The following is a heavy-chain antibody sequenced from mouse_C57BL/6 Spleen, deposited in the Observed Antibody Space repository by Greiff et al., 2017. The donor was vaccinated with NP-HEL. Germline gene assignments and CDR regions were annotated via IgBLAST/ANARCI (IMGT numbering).Heavy chain of an antibody. V-gene: IGHV1-53*01. CDR2: INPSNGGT. CDR3: ARPHYYYGSSYYAMDY. J-gene: IGHJ4*01. D-gene: IGHD1-1*01. Sequence: QVQLQQSGTELVKPGASVKLSCKASGYTFTSYWMHWVKQRPGQGLEWIGNINPSNGGTNYNEKFKSKATLTVDKSSSTAYMQLSSLTSEDSAVYYCARPHYYYGSSYYAMDYWGQGTSVTVSS. CDR1: GYTFTSYW.